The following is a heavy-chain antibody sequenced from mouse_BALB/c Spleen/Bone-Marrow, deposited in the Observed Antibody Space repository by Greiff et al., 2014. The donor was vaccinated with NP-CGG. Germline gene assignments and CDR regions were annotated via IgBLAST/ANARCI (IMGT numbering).Heavy chain of an antibody. V-gene: IGHV1S41*01. CDR2: IPPGSGTT. J-gene: IGHJ3*01. D-gene: IGHD1-1*01. Sequence: DLVKPGASVKLSCKASGYTFTSYWINWIKQRPGQGLEWIGRIPPGSGTTYYNGMSKGKATLTVDTSSTTAYIQLSSLSSEDSAVYFCARGSYYYGSSSPWFAYWGQGTLVTVSA. CDR3: ARGSYYYGSSSPWFAY. CDR1: GYTFTSYW.